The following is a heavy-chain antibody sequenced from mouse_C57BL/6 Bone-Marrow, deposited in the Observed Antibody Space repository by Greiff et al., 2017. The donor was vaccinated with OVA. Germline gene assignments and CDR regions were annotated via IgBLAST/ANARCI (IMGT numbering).Heavy chain of an antibody. CDR2: INPYNGGT. CDR3: ARLDDGYPAWFAY. D-gene: IGHD2-3*01. CDR1: GYTFTDYY. J-gene: IGHJ3*01. V-gene: IGHV1-19*01. Sequence: VQLQQSGPVLVKPGASVKMSCKASGYTFTDYYMNWVKQSHGKSLEWIGVINPYNGGTSYNQKFKGKATLTVDKSSSTAYMALNSLTSEDSAVYYCARLDDGYPAWFAYWGQGTLVTVSA.